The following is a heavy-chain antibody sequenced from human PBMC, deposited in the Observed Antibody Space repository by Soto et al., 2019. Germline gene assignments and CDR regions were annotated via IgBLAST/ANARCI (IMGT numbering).Heavy chain of an antibody. Sequence: PGGSLRLSCAASGFTFSSYAMSWVRQAPGKGLEWVSATSGSGGSTYYADSVKGRFTISRDNSKNTLYLQMNSLRAEDTAVYYCAKGGNCSSTSCYGPRYTGNITYYYYMDVWGKGTTVTVSS. CDR1: GFTFSSYA. D-gene: IGHD2-2*01. J-gene: IGHJ6*03. CDR3: AKGGNCSSTSCYGPRYTGNITYYYYMDV. CDR2: TSGSGGST. V-gene: IGHV3-23*01.